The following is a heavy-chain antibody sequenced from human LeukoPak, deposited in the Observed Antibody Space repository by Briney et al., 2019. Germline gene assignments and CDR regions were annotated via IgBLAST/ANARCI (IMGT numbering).Heavy chain of an antibody. CDR1: GYTFTSYA. D-gene: IGHD3-3*01. CDR2: INAGNGNT. CDR3: ASSKETYYDFWSGYSNPDYYYGMDV. Sequence: ASVKVSFKASGYTFTSYAMRWVRQAPGQRLAGMGWINAGNGNTKFSQKLQGRVTITRDTPASTAYMELSSLRSEDTALYYCASSKETYYDFWSGYSNPDYYYGMDVWGQGTTVTVSS. V-gene: IGHV1-3*01. J-gene: IGHJ6*02.